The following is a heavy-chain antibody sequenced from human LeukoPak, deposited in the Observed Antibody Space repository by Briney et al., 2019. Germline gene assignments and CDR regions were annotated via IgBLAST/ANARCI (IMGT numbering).Heavy chain of an antibody. Sequence: SETLSLTCTVSGGSISSSSAYWGWIRQPPGKGLEWIGSIYYSKNTYYNPSLKSRVTMSVDTSRNQFSLRLTSVTAADTAVYYCARGDYYDGGGRNWFDPWGQGTLVTVSS. CDR3: ARGDYYDGGGRNWFDP. CDR2: IYYSKNT. V-gene: IGHV4-39*07. CDR1: GGSISSSSAY. J-gene: IGHJ5*02. D-gene: IGHD3-16*01.